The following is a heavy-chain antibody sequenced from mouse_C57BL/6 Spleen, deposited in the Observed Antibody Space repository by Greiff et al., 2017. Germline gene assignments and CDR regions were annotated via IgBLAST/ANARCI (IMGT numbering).Heavy chain of an antibody. D-gene: IGHD1-1*01. CDR1: GYSIPSGYY. Sequence: DVQLQESGPGLVKPSQSLSLTCSVSGYSIPSGYYWNWIRQFPGNKLEWMGYISYDGSNNYNSSLKNRISITRDTSKNQFFLKLNSVTTEDTATYYCASAPSYYGSSYYFDYWGQGTTLTVSS. CDR3: ASAPSYYGSSYYFDY. CDR2: ISYDGSN. V-gene: IGHV3-6*01. J-gene: IGHJ2*01.